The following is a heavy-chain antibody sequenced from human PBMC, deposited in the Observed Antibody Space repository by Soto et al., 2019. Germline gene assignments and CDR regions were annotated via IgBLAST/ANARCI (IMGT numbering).Heavy chain of an antibody. CDR3: AGGGINYGDYRSMDV. CDR2: LSSSSTYV. CDR1: GFTFSSYN. J-gene: IGHJ6*03. V-gene: IGHV3-21*01. Sequence: EVQLVESGGGLVKPGGSLRLSCAASGFTFSSYNMNWVRQAPGKGLEWVSSLSSSSTYVYYADSVKGQFTISRDNATNSQYQQMKSLTAEDPAVEDCAGGGINYGDYRSMDVWGKGTPVTVSS. D-gene: IGHD4-17*01.